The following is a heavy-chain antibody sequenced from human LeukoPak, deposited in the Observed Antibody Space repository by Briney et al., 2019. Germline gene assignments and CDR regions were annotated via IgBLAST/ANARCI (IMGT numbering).Heavy chain of an antibody. CDR1: GGSVSSGGYY. CDR3: ARGASGTLYDAFDI. J-gene: IGHJ3*02. V-gene: IGHV4-61*03. Sequence: SQTLSLTCAVSGGSVSSGGYYWSWIRQPPGKGLEWIGSIYYSGTTNSNPSLKSRATISVDTSKNHLSLKVNSVTAADTAVYYCARGASGTLYDAFDIWGQGTMVTVSS. CDR2: IYYSGTT. D-gene: IGHD1-26*01.